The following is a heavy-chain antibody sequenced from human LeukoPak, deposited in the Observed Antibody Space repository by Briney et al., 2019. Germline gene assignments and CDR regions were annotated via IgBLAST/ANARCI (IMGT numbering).Heavy chain of an antibody. V-gene: IGHV1-2*02. CDR2: INPNSGGT. Sequence: GASVKVSCKASGYTFTGYYMHWVRQAPGQGLEWMGWINPNSGGTNYAQKFQGRVTMTRDTSISTAYMELSRLRSDDTAVYYCATPSPVYCSSTSCYPRVDYWGQGTLVTVSS. CDR1: GYTFTGYY. J-gene: IGHJ4*02. D-gene: IGHD2-2*01. CDR3: ATPSPVYCSSTSCYPRVDY.